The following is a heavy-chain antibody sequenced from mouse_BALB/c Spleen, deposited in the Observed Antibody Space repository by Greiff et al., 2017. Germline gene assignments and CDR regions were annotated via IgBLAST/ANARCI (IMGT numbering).Heavy chain of an antibody. Sequence: VQLQQSGAELVRSGASVKLPCTASGFNIKDYYMHWVKQRPEQSLEWIGWIDPENGDTEYAPKFQGKATMTADTSSNTAYLQLSSLTSEDTAVYYCNPIYYDGREFAYWGQGTLVTVSA. CDR2: IDPENGDT. V-gene: IGHV14-4*02. J-gene: IGHJ3*01. CDR1: GFNIKDYY. D-gene: IGHD1-1*01. CDR3: NPIYYDGREFAY.